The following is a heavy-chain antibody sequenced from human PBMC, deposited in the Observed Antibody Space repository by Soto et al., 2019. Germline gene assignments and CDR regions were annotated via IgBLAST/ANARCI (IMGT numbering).Heavy chain of an antibody. CDR2: INAGNGNT. Sequence: GASVKVSCKASGYTFTSYAMHWVRQAPGQRLEWMGWINAGNGNTKYSQKFQGRVTITRDTSASTAYMELSSLRSEDTAVYYCARGTASSSRKYYFDYWGQGTLVTVSS. D-gene: IGHD6-13*01. J-gene: IGHJ4*02. CDR1: GYTFTSYA. V-gene: IGHV1-3*01. CDR3: ARGTASSSRKYYFDY.